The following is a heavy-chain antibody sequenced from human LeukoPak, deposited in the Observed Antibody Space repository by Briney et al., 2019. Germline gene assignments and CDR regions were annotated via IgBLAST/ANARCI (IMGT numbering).Heavy chain of an antibody. D-gene: IGHD3-16*02. V-gene: IGHV5-51*01. Sequence: GESLKISCQGSGYTFPIYWIGWVRQTPGKGLEWMGIIYPSDSHTIYSPSFQGQVTVSADKSISTAYLQWSSLNASDTAIYYCVRHYRPPQDSRAAKPTGYYYYYMDVWGTGTTVIVSS. J-gene: IGHJ6*03. CDR3: VRHYRPPQDSRAAKPTGYYYYYMDV. CDR1: GYTFPIYW. CDR2: IYPSDSHT.